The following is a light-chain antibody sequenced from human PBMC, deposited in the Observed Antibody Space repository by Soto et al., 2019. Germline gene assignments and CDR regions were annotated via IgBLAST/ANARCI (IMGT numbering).Light chain of an antibody. Sequence: IHIAQSPFSLSAFVLDRVAIPCRASQGIRNDLGWFQQKPGKAPKLLIYAASILQSGVPSRFSGSGSGTEFTLTISGLQPEDFATYYCLQHNSYPRITFGQGTRLEI. CDR1: QGIRND. V-gene: IGKV1-17*01. CDR2: AAS. CDR3: LQHNSYPRIT. J-gene: IGKJ5*01.